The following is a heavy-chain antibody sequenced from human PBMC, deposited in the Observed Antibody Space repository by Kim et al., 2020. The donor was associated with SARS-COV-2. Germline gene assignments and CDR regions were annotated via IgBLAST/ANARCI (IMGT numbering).Heavy chain of an antibody. V-gene: IGHV3-49*03. CDR3: TRDGYEPRVAYYYYYYGMDV. CDR2: IRSKAYGGTT. CDR1: GFTFGDYA. D-gene: IGHD3-22*01. J-gene: IGHJ6*02. Sequence: GGSLRLSCTASGFTFGDYAMSWFRQAPGKGLEWVGFIRSKAYGGTTEYAASVKGRFTISRDDSKSIAYLQMNSLKTEDTAVYYCTRDGYEPRVAYYYYYYGMDVWGQGTTVTVSS.